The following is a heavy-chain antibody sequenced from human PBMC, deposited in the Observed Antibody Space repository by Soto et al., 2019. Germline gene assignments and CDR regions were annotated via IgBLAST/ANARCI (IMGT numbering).Heavy chain of an antibody. V-gene: IGHV4-39*07. CDR2: VYYSGST. CDR3: AASGSSGQFEH. J-gene: IGHJ4*02. Sequence: SETLSLTCTVSGGSISGLTYYWDWIRQPPGKGLEWIGSVYYSGSTYYNPSLKSRVTISVAASKRQFSLKLSSVTAADTAVYYCAASGSSGQFEHWDQGTLVTVSS. D-gene: IGHD3-10*01. CDR1: GGSISGLTYY.